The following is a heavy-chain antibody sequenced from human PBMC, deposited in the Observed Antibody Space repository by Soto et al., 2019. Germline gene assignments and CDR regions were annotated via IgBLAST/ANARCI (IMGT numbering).Heavy chain of an antibody. D-gene: IGHD2-2*01. CDR1: AFTFSSYA. Sequence: GWSLRLSCAASAFTFSSYAMSWVRQAPGKGLEWVSSISSSSSYIYYADSVKGRFTISRDNAKNSLYLQMNSLRAEDTAVYYCARDLLPAAVTLTIDYWGQGTLVTVSS. CDR3: ARDLLPAAVTLTIDY. V-gene: IGHV3-21*01. CDR2: ISSSSSYI. J-gene: IGHJ4*02.